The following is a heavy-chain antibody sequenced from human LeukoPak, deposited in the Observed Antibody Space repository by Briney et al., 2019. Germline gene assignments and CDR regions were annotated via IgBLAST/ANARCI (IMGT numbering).Heavy chain of an antibody. V-gene: IGHV4-59*01. J-gene: IGHJ5*02. CDR2: ISYSGST. Sequence: SVTLSLTCTVSGGSISSYYWSWIRQPPGKGLEWIGYISYSGSTNFNPSLKSRVTISVDTSKNQFSLKLSSVTAADTAVYYCAREGTAGTNLNWFDPWGQGTLVTASA. D-gene: IGHD1-1*01. CDR1: GGSISSYY. CDR3: AREGTAGTNLNWFDP.